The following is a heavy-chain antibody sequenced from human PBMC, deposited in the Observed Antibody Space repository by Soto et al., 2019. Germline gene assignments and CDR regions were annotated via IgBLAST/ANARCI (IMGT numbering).Heavy chain of an antibody. Sequence: GGSLRLSCAASGFTFSSYSMNWVRQAPGKGLEWVSSISSSSSYIYYADSVKGRFTISRDNAKNSLYLQMNSLRAEDTAVYYCARDNQPYNWNPNWFDPWGQGTLVTVSS. V-gene: IGHV3-21*01. D-gene: IGHD1-1*01. J-gene: IGHJ5*02. CDR1: GFTFSSYS. CDR2: ISSSSSYI. CDR3: ARDNQPYNWNPNWFDP.